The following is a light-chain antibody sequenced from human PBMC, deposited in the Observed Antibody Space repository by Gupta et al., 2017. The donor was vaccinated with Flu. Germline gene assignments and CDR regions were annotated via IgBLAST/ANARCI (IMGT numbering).Light chain of an antibody. CDR2: QGD. Sequence: TVTISCTRSSGGVASAFVQWLQQRPGSAPTTVIYQGDQRPSGVPARSSGSIDTSSNSASLVISGLMTEDEADYYCQSYDGANWVFGGGTKLTVL. CDR1: SGGVASAF. J-gene: IGLJ3*02. CDR3: QSYDGANWV. V-gene: IGLV6-57*03.